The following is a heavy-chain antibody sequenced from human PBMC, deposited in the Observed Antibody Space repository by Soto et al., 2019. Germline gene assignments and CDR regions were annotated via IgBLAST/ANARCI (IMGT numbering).Heavy chain of an antibody. CDR1: GFTFNSYS. V-gene: IGHV3-7*01. J-gene: IGHJ4*02. CDR2: IRQDGSAK. D-gene: IGHD3-9*01. CDR3: ARDKDWAFDY. Sequence: PGGSLRLSCAVSGFTFNSYSMNWVRQAPGKGLEWVANIRQDGSAKNYVDSVKGRFTISRDNAKNSLFLLMSSLRAEDTAVYYCARDKDWAFDYWGQGTQVTVSS.